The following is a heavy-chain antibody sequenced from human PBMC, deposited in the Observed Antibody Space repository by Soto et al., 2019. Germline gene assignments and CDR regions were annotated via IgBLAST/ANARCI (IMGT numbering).Heavy chain of an antibody. CDR2: LNPGDGTT. V-gene: IGHV1-46*01. Sequence: QVQLVQSGADVKKPGDSVNISCTTSGYTFTTCYIHWLRQAPGQGLEWMGFLNPGDGTTTYAQQFQGRVAVNRDTSTNAVYMGLSSLTSEDTAMYYCARETSDFDHWDQGTQVTIFS. D-gene: IGHD2-21*01. CDR1: GYTFTTCY. CDR3: ARETSDFDH. J-gene: IGHJ4*02.